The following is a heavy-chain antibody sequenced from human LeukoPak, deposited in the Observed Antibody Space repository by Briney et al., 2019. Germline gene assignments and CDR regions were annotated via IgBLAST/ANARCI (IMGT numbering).Heavy chain of an antibody. CDR3: AKSNYGDYSPTFFDP. J-gene: IGHJ5*02. V-gene: IGHV4-59*08. CDR1: GGSINSYY. Sequence: SETLSLTCTVSGGSINSYYWSWIRQPPGKGLEWIGYIHYSGSPNYNPSLKSRVTISVDTSKNQFSLKLSSVTAADTAVYYCAKSNYGDYSPTFFDPWGQGTLVTVSS. CDR2: IHYSGSP. D-gene: IGHD4-17*01.